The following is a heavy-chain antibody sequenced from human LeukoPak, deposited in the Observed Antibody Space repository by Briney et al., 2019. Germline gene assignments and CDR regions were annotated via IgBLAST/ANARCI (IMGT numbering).Heavy chain of an antibody. D-gene: IGHD2-2*01. Sequence: PGGSLRLSCAASGFTFSSYAMHWVRQAPGKGLEWVAVISYDGSNKYYADSVEGRFTISRDNSKNTLYLQMNSLRAEDTAVYYCAREIVVVPAARKHHDAFDIWGQRTMVTVSS. CDR2: ISYDGSNK. CDR3: AREIVVVPAARKHHDAFDI. CDR1: GFTFSSYA. V-gene: IGHV3-30-3*01. J-gene: IGHJ3*02.